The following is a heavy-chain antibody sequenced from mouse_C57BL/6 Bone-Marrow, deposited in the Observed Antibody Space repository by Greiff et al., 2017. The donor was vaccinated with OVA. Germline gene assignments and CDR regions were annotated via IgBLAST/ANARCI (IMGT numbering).Heavy chain of an antibody. J-gene: IGHJ4*01. D-gene: IGHD4-1*01. CDR2: INPSSGYT. V-gene: IGHV1-4*01. CDR3: ARSSWDVYYYAMDY. CDR1: GYTFTSYT. Sequence: QVQLQQSGAELARPGASVKMSCKASGYTFTSYTMHWVKQRPGQGLEWIGYINPSSGYTKYNQKFKDKATLTVDKSSSTAYMQLSSLTSEDSAVYYCARSSWDVYYYAMDYWGQGTSVTVSS.